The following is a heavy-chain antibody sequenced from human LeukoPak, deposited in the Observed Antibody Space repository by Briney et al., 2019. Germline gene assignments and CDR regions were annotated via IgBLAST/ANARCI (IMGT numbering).Heavy chain of an antibody. D-gene: IGHD6-13*01. CDR3: ARSSLPIAAAATDY. V-gene: IGHV3-21*01. CDR2: ISSSSSYI. Sequence: GGSLRLSCAASGFTFSSYSMNWVRQAPGKGLEWVSSISSSSSYIYYADSVKGRFTISRDNAKNSLYLQMNSLRAEDTAVYYCARSSLPIAAAATDYWGQGTLVTVSS. CDR1: GFTFSSYS. J-gene: IGHJ4*02.